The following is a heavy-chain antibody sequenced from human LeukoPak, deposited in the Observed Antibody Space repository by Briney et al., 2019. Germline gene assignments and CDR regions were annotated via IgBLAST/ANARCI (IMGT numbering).Heavy chain of an antibody. CDR3: ARTFDDYGDYEDAFDI. Sequence: GGSLRLSCAASGFTFSSYSMNWVRQAPGKGLEWVSSISSSSSYIYYADSVKGRFTISRDNAKNSLYLQMNSLRAEDTAVYYCARTFDDYGDYEDAFDIWGQGTMVTVSS. CDR2: ISSSSSYI. J-gene: IGHJ3*02. CDR1: GFTFSSYS. V-gene: IGHV3-21*01. D-gene: IGHD4-17*01.